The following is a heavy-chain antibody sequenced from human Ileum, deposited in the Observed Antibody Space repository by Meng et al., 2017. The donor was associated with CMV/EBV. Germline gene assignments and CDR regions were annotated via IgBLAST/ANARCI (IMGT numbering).Heavy chain of an antibody. Sequence: QFQLVQSGAEVKKPWPSVKVSCKASGYTFITFGITWVRQAPGQGLEWMGWITPYNGKTDYTQRLQDRVTMTTDTSTNTVYMELRSLRSDDTAVYYCAREDYSAYAATWGQGTLATFPS. D-gene: IGHD2-21*01. V-gene: IGHV1-18*01. CDR3: AREDYSAYAAT. CDR2: ITPYNGKT. CDR1: GYTFITFG. J-gene: IGHJ5*02.